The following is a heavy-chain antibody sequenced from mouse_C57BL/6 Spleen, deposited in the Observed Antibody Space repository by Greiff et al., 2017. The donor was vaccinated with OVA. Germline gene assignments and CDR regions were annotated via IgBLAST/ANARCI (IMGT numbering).Heavy chain of an antibody. V-gene: IGHV2-9-1*01. CDR1: GFSLTSYA. Sequence: QVHVKQSGPGLVAPSPCLSITCTVSGFSLTSYAISWVRQPPGKGLEWLGVIWTGGGTNSYSYLNSRLSISKDNSKSQVFLKMNSLQTNDTARYYGARDLYYYVSSWYFDVWGTGTTVTVSS. CDR2: IWTGGGT. D-gene: IGHD1-1*01. J-gene: IGHJ1*03. CDR3: ARDLYYYVSSWYFDV.